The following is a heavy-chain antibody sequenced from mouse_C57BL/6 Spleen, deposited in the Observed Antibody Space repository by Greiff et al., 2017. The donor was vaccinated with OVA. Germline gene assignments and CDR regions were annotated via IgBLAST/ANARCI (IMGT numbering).Heavy chain of an antibody. Sequence: VKLQQPGAELVRPGSSVKLSCKASGYTFTSYWMHWVKQRPIQGLEWIGNIDPSDSETHYNQKFKDKATLTVDKSSSTAYMQLSSLTSEDSAVYYCARGLSTMVKDYWGQGTTLTVSS. J-gene: IGHJ2*01. V-gene: IGHV1-52*01. D-gene: IGHD2-2*01. CDR3: ARGLSTMVKDY. CDR1: GYTFTSYW. CDR2: IDPSDSET.